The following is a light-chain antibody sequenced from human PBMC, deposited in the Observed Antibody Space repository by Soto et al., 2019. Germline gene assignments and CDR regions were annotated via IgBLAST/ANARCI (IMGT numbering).Light chain of an antibody. CDR2: DAS. Sequence: DIQMTQSPSTLSASVGDRVTITCRASQTIGSWLAWYQQKPGKAPELLIYDASTLEGGVPSRFSGSGSGTEFSLTITSLQPEDFGTYYCQQCYMGWTFGQGTKVDFK. J-gene: IGKJ1*01. CDR3: QQCYMGWT. V-gene: IGKV1-5*01. CDR1: QTIGSW.